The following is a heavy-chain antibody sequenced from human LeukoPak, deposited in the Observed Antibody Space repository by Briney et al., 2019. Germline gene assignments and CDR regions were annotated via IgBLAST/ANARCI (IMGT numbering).Heavy chain of an antibody. CDR1: GGSFSGYY. V-gene: IGHV4-34*12. CDR2: IVHSGNT. J-gene: IGHJ3*02. CDR3: ARFGSSTWYKGAFDI. Sequence: PSETLSLTCAVYGGSFSGYYWSWIRQPPGKGLEWIGEIVHSGNTKYDPSLKSRVTISVDTSKNQFSLNLTSVTAADTAVYYCARFGSSTWYKGAFDIWGQGTMVTVAS. D-gene: IGHD1-1*01.